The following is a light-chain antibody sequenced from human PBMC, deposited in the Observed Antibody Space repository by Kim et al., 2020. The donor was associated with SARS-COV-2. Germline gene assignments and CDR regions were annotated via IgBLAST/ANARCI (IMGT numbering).Light chain of an antibody. CDR3: QRYNGY. Sequence: DIQMTQSPSTLSASVGDRVTITCRASQSINNWLAWYQQKPGKAPELLIYGASSLESGVPSRFSGSGSGTEFTLTISSLQPDDFATYYCQRYNGYFGQGTKLEI. CDR1: QSINNW. J-gene: IGKJ2*01. CDR2: GAS. V-gene: IGKV1-5*03.